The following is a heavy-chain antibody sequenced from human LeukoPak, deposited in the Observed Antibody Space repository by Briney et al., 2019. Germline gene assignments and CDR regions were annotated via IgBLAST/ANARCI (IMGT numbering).Heavy chain of an antibody. V-gene: IGHV3-48*03. J-gene: IGHJ4*02. Sequence: GGSLRLSCTVSGFTFSGYEMNWVRQAPGKGLEWVSYISSSGSTIFYADSVKGRFTISRDNSKNSLYLQVNSLRDEDTAVYYCARGMYYSASGGLDYWGQGTLVTVSS. CDR3: ARGMYYSASGGLDY. CDR1: GFTFSGYE. CDR2: ISSSGSTI. D-gene: IGHD3-10*01.